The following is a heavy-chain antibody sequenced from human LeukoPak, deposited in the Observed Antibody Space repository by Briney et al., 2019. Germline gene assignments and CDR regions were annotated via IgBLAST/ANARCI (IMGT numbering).Heavy chain of an antibody. CDR3: ARGGYGFYYYYGMDV. Sequence: SETLSLTCTVSGGSISSYYWSWIRQPPGKGLEWIGYIYYSGSTNYNPSLKSQVTISVDTSKNQFSLKLSSVTAADTAVYYCARGGYGFYYYYGMDVWGQGTTVTVSS. J-gene: IGHJ6*02. CDR1: GGSISSYY. V-gene: IGHV4-59*12. D-gene: IGHD4-17*01. CDR2: IYYSGST.